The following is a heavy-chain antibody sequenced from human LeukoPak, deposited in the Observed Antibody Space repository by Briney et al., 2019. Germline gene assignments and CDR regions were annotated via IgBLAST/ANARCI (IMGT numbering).Heavy chain of an antibody. V-gene: IGHV1-2*02. CDR1: GYTFTAYY. CDR2: INPNNGDT. Sequence: GASVKVSCKASGYTFTAYYIHWVRQAPGQGLEWMGWINPNNGDTNYAQKFPGRVSMTIDTSISTAYMELSGLRSDDTAVYYCASVDYYDSSGYGYWGQGTLVTVSS. D-gene: IGHD3-22*01. J-gene: IGHJ4*02. CDR3: ASVDYYDSSGYGY.